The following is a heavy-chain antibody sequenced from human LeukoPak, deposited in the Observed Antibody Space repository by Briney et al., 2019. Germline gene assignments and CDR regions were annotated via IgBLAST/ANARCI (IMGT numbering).Heavy chain of an antibody. CDR2: VTGSGGST. D-gene: IGHD6-19*01. Sequence: PGGSLRLSCAASGFTFSSYVMSCVRHAPGKGLEWVSTVTGSGGSTYYADSVKVRFTISRDNSKNTLYLQMNSLRAEDTAIYYCAKLGGYSSTSSDHWGQGSLVTVSS. CDR3: AKLGGYSSTSSDH. J-gene: IGHJ4*02. CDR1: GFTFSSYV. V-gene: IGHV3-23*01.